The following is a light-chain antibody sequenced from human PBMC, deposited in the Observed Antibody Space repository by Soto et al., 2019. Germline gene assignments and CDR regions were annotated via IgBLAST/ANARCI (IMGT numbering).Light chain of an antibody. CDR3: SSFTSRFTFV. CDR1: SSDVGRYDY. Sequence: QSALTQPRSVSGSPGQSVTISCTGTSSDVGRYDYVSWYQQHPGKAPKLIIYDVTNRPSGVSDRFSGSKSGNTASLTISGLQAEDEADYYCSSFTSRFTFVFGTGTKVTVL. J-gene: IGLJ1*01. CDR2: DVT. V-gene: IGLV2-11*01.